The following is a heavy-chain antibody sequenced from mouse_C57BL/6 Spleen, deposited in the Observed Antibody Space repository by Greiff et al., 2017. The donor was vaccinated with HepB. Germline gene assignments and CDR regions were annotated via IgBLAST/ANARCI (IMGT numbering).Heavy chain of an antibody. V-gene: IGHV6-3*01. J-gene: IGHJ4*01. Sequence: EVKLMESGGGLVQPGGSMKLSCVASGFTFSNYWMNWVRQSPEKGLEWVAQIRLKSDNYATHYAESVKGRFTISRDDSKSSVYLQMNNLRAEDTGIYYCTEGEDAMDYWGQGTSVTVSS. CDR3: TEGEDAMDY. CDR1: GFTFSNYW. CDR2: IRLKSDNYAT.